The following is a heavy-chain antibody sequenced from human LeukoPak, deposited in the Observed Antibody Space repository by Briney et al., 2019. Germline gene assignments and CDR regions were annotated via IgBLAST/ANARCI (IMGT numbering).Heavy chain of an antibody. CDR1: GFTFSSCA. J-gene: IGHJ4*02. Sequence: GGSLRLSCAASGFTFSSCAMIWVRQAPGKGMEWVSAISGGGGGTTYYADSVKGRLTISGDNSKNTVYLQMHSLRAEDTAIYYYAKGPAGGWNGGACWAQETLFTVSS. CDR3: AKGPAGGWNGGAC. V-gene: IGHV3-23*01. D-gene: IGHD1-1*01. CDR2: ISGGGGGTT.